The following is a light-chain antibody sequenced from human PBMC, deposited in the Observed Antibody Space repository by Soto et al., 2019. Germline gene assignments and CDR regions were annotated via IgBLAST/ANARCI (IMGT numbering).Light chain of an antibody. CDR3: LQLKRYPLT. V-gene: IGKV1-9*01. J-gene: IGKJ4*01. Sequence: IQLTQSPSSLSVSVGDRVAITCRASEGISSYLAWYQEKPGKVPKLLIDTASTLQNGVPSRFSGSGSGTDFTLTISSLQPEDFATYYCLQLKRYPLTFGGGTRVEIK. CDR2: TAS. CDR1: EGISSY.